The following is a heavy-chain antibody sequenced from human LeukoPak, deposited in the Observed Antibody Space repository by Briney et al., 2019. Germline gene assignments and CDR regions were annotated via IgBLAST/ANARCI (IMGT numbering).Heavy chain of an antibody. CDR3: ARRGYHYDSSGYLYYGMDV. V-gene: IGHV1-8*01. CDR2: MNPNSGNT. J-gene: IGHJ6*02. D-gene: IGHD3-22*01. Sequence: ASVKVSCKASGYTFTSYDINWVRQATGQGLEWMGWMNPNSGNTGYAQKFQGRVTMTRNTSISTAYMELSSLRSEDTAVYYCARRGYHYDSSGYLYYGMDVWGQGTTVTVSS. CDR1: GYTFTSYD.